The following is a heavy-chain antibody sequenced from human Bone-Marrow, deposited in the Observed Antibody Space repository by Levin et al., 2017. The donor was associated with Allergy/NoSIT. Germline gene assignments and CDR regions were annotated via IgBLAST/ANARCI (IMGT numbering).Heavy chain of an antibody. V-gene: IGHV3-23*01. D-gene: IGHD2-2*01. J-gene: IGHJ4*02. CDR3: AKCSSTSCC. Sequence: ETLSLTCAASGFTFSSYAMSWVRQAPGKGLEWVSTISGSGGSTYYADSVKGRFTISRDNSKNTLYLQMNSLRVEDTAVYYCAKCSSTSCCWGQGTLVTVSS. CDR1: GFTFSSYA. CDR2: ISGSGGST.